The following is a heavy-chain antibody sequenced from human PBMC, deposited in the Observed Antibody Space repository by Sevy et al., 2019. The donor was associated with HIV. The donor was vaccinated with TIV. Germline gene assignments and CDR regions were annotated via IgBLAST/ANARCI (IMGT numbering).Heavy chain of an antibody. V-gene: IGHV3-21*01. CDR2: ISSSGSYI. CDR1: GFNFSNYS. J-gene: IGHJ4*02. Sequence: GGSLRLSCAVSGFNFSNYSMDFVRQAPGKGLEWVSSISSSGSYIYYSDSLKGRITISRDNAKNSVYLQMNSLRAEDTAVYYCASQFDYWGQGTLVTVSS. CDR3: ASQFDY.